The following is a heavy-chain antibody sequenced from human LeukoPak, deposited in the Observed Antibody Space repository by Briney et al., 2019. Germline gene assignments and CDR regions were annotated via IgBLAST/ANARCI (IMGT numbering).Heavy chain of an antibody. V-gene: IGHV1-18*01. Sequence: ASVTVSCTASGYTFTSYGISWVRQAPGQGLEWMGWISAYNGNTNYAQKLQGRVTMTTDTSTSTAYMELRSLRSDDTAVYYCARDNCSSTSCYGNWFDPWGQGTLVTVSS. CDR3: ARDNCSSTSCYGNWFDP. D-gene: IGHD2-2*01. J-gene: IGHJ5*02. CDR1: GYTFTSYG. CDR2: ISAYNGNT.